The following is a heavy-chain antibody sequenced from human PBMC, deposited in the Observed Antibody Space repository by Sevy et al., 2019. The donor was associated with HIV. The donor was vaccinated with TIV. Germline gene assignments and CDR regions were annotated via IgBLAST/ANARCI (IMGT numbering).Heavy chain of an antibody. J-gene: IGHJ3*01. D-gene: IGHD4-17*01. V-gene: IGHV2-5*02. Sequence: SGPTLVNPTQTLTLTCTFSGFSLTTSGVGVGWIRQPPGKVLEWLAFIYWDDDKYYSPSLKSRLTITKDTSKNQVVLRMTKMDPVDTATYFCAHRPYGDYVGGFDVWGQGTLVTVSS. CDR2: IYWDDDK. CDR1: GFSLTTSGVG. CDR3: AHRPYGDYVGGFDV.